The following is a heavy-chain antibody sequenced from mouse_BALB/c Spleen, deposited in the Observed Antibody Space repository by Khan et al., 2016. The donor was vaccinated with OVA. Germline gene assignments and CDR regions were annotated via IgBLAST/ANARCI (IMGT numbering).Heavy chain of an antibody. CDR3: ARSGGNFHWYFDG. CDR1: GFTFSSFG. Sequence: EVQLVESGGGLVQPGGSRKLSCAASGFTFSSFGMHWVRQAPEKGLEWVAYISSGRSTIYYVDSVKGRFTISRDNPKNTLFLQMTSLRSEDTAMYYCARSGGNFHWYFDGWGAGTSVTVSS. D-gene: IGHD2-1*01. CDR2: ISSGRSTI. V-gene: IGHV5-17*02. J-gene: IGHJ1*01.